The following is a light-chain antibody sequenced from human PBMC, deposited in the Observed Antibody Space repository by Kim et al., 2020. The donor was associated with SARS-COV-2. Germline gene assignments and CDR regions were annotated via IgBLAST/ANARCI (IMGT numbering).Light chain of an antibody. CDR1: QSVSSSY. CDR2: GAS. V-gene: IGKV3-20*01. CDR3: QQYGSSLTWT. J-gene: IGKJ1*01. Sequence: PGERATLSCRASQSVSSSYLAWYQQKPGQAPRLLIYGASSRATGIPDRFSGSGSGTDFTLTISRLEPEDFAVYYCQQYGSSLTWTFGQGTKVEIK.